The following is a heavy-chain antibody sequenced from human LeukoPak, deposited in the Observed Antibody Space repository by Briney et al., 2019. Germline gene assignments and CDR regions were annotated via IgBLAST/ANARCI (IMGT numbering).Heavy chain of an antibody. CDR3: ARGTYSGSYYFDY. D-gene: IGHD1-26*01. J-gene: IGHJ4*02. CDR1: GGAISSYY. V-gene: IGHV4-4*07. Sequence: PSETLSLTCTVSGGAISSYYWSWIRQPAGKGLEWIGRIYTSGSTNYNPSLKSRVTISVDKSKNQFSLKLSSVAAADTAVYYCARGTYSGSYYFDYWGQGTLVTVSS. CDR2: IYTSGST.